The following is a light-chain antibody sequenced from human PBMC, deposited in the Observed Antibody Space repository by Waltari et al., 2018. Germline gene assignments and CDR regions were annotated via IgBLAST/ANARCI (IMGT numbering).Light chain of an antibody. CDR2: KAS. V-gene: IGKV1-5*03. CDR3: HQYNAYPWT. Sequence: DVQMTQSPSTLSASVGDRVTITCRASQTISNWLAWYQQKPGKAPTLLIYKASRLQGGVPSRFSGSGSGAEFTLTISSLQPDDFATYYCHQYNAYPWTFGQGTKVEIK. CDR1: QTISNW. J-gene: IGKJ1*01.